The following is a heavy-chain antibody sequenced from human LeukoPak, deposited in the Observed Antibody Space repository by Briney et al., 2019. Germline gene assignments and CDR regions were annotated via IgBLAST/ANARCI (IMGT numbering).Heavy chain of an antibody. V-gene: IGHV4-34*01. CDR1: GGSFSGYY. Sequence: SETLSLTCAVYGGSFSGYYWSWIRQPPGKGLEWIGEINHSGSTNYNPSLKSRVTISADTSKNQFSLKLSSVTAADTAVYYCAGDYGDYGVYFDYWGQGTLVTVSS. J-gene: IGHJ4*02. CDR3: AGDYGDYGVYFDY. CDR2: INHSGST. D-gene: IGHD4-17*01.